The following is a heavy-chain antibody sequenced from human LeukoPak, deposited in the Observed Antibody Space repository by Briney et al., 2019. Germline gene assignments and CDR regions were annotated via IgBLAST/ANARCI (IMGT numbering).Heavy chain of an antibody. D-gene: IGHD5-24*01. CDR2: IYYSGST. J-gene: IGHJ4*02. Sequence: SETLSLTCTVSGGSISSSSYYWGWIRQPPGKGLEWIGSIYYSGSTYYNPSLKSRVTISVDTSKNQFSLKLSSVTAADTAVYYCARVRGMATTYYFDYWGQGTLVTVSS. V-gene: IGHV4-39*07. CDR3: ARVRGMATTYYFDY. CDR1: GGSISSSSYY.